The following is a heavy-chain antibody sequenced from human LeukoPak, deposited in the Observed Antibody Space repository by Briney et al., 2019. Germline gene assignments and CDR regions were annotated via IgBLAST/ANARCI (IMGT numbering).Heavy chain of an antibody. D-gene: IGHD2-15*01. CDR1: GFTFDDYA. Sequence: GRSLRLSCAASGFTFDDYAMHWVRQAPGKGLEWVSGISWNSGSIGYADSVKGRFTISRDNAKNFLYLQMNSLRAEDTALYYCAKDIPYCSGGSCYSGFDYWGQGTLVTVSS. CDR2: ISWNSGSI. J-gene: IGHJ4*02. CDR3: AKDIPYCSGGSCYSGFDY. V-gene: IGHV3-9*01.